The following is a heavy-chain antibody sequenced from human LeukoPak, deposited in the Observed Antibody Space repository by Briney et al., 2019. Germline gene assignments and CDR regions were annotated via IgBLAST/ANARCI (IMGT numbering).Heavy chain of an antibody. J-gene: IGHJ4*02. Sequence: GGSLRLSCAASGFTFSRYNMNWVRQAPGKGLEWVSYISSGSSTIYYADSVKGRFTISRDNARNSLYLQMNSLRDEDTAVYYCASGLGTFDYRGQGTLVTVSS. CDR3: ASGLGTFDY. CDR2: ISSGSSTI. V-gene: IGHV3-48*02. D-gene: IGHD5-12*01. CDR1: GFTFSRYN.